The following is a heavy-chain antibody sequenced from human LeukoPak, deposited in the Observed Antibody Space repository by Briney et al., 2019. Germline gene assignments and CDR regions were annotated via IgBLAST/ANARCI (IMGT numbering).Heavy chain of an antibody. CDR1: GFTFSSYA. CDR2: ISGSGGST. V-gene: IGHV3-23*01. Sequence: GGSLRLSCAASGFTFSSYAMSWVRQAPGKGLEWVSAISGSGGSTYYADSVKGRFTISRDNSKNTLYLQMNSLRAEDTAVYYCALTYDSSGYAHYFDYWAREPWSPSPQ. J-gene: IGHJ4*02. D-gene: IGHD3-22*01. CDR3: ALTYDSSGYAHYFDY.